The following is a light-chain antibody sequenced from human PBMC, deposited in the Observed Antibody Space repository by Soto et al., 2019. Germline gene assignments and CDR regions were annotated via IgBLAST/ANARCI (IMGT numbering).Light chain of an antibody. Sequence: DIHMTESPAIVSASVGDRVTITCRASQSISSWLAWYQQKPGKAPNLLIHKASHLESGVPSRFSGSGSGTEFTLSISGLQPDDFATYYCQHFYTYSPWTFGQGTKVDI. CDR1: QSISSW. J-gene: IGKJ1*01. CDR2: KAS. CDR3: QHFYTYSPWT. V-gene: IGKV1-5*03.